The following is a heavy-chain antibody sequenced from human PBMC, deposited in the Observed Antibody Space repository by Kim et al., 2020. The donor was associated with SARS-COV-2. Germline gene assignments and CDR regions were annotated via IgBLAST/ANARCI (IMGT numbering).Heavy chain of an antibody. CDR3: AKGAQLERRRPNFDS. D-gene: IGHD1-1*01. J-gene: IGHJ4*02. Sequence: GGSLRLSCAASGFTFSNYAMSWVRQAPGKGLEWVSHISGSGGSTYYADSVKGRFSISRDNSKNTLYLQMNSLRGDDTAVYYCAKGAQLERRRPNFDSWGQGTLVTVSS. CDR2: ISGSGGST. CDR1: GFTFSNYA. V-gene: IGHV3-23*01.